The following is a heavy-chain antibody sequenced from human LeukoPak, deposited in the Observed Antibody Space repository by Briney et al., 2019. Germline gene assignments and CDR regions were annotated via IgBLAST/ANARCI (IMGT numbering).Heavy chain of an antibody. V-gene: IGHV3-7*05. D-gene: IGHD4-17*01. CDR2: IKQDGSEK. J-gene: IGHJ6*02. CDR3: ARDYGDYENGYYYYYGMDV. CDR1: GFTFSSYW. Sequence: GGSPRLSCAASGFTFSSYWMSWVRQAPGKGLEWVANIKQDGSEKYYVDSVKGRFTISRDNAKNSLYLQMNSLRAEDTAVYYCARDYGDYENGYYYYYGMDVWGQGTTVTVSS.